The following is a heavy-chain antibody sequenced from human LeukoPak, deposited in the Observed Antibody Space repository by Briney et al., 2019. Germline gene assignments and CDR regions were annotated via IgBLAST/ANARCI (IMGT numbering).Heavy chain of an antibody. Sequence: SETLSLTCTVSGGSISNYYWTWIRQPAGKGLEWIGRIHTSGNSDYNPSLKSRVTMSVDTSKNQFSLKLSSVTAADTAVYYCSGEGSATARPVVSNYYWGQGTLVTVSS. J-gene: IGHJ4*02. V-gene: IGHV4-4*07. D-gene: IGHD6-6*01. CDR2: IHTSGNS. CDR3: SGEGSATARPVVSNYY. CDR1: GGSISNYY.